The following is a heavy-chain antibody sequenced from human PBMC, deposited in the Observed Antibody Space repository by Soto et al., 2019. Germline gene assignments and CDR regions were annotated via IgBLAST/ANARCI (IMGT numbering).Heavy chain of an antibody. CDR1: GYTFTSYY. Sequence: QVQLVQSGAAVKKPGASVKVSCKASGYTFTSYYMHWVRQAPGQGLEWMGIINPSGGSTSYAQKFQGRVTMTRDTSISTVYMELSSLRSEDTAVYYCARAGGYVPTAYYYYYMDVWGKGTTVTVSS. V-gene: IGHV1-46*03. CDR2: INPSGGST. D-gene: IGHD5-12*01. CDR3: ARAGGYVPTAYYYYYMDV. J-gene: IGHJ6*03.